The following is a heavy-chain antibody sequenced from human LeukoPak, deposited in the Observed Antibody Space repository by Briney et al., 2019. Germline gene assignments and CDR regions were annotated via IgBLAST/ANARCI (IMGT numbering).Heavy chain of an antibody. CDR2: INHSGST. D-gene: IGHD3-10*01. V-gene: IGHV4-34*01. CDR3: ARGRTYYYGSGSYQFDY. Sequence: SETLSLTCAVSGGSFSGYYWSWIRQPPGKGLEWIWEINHSGSTNYNPSLKSRVTISVDTSKNQFSLKLSSVTAADTAVYYCARGRTYYYGSGSYQFDYWGQGTLVTVSS. J-gene: IGHJ4*02. CDR1: GGSFSGYY.